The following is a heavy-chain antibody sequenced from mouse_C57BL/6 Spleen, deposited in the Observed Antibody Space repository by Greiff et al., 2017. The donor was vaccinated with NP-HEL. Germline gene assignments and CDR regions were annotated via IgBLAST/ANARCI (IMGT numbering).Heavy chain of an antibody. J-gene: IGHJ3*01. CDR2: IYPGDGDT. CDR3: ARYYGGSYWFAY. D-gene: IGHD1-1*01. V-gene: IGHV1-82*01. CDR1: GYAFSSSW. Sequence: VQLQQSGPELVKPGASVKISCKASGYAFSSSWMNWVKQRPGKGLEWIGRIYPGDGDTNYNGKFKGNATLTADKSSSTAYMQLSSLASEDAVVYFGARYYGGSYWFAYWGQGTLVTVSA.